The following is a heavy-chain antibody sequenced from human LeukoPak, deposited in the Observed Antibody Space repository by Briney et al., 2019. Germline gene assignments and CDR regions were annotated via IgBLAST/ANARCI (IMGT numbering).Heavy chain of an antibody. CDR1: GFTFSSYS. D-gene: IGHD3-3*01. Sequence: GGSLRLSCAASGFTFSSYSMNWVRQAPGKGLEWVSSISSSSSYIYYADSVKGRFTISRDNAKNSLYLQMNSLRAEDTAVYYCARDEAYRVSGVVITYLDYWGQGTLVTVSS. V-gene: IGHV3-21*01. J-gene: IGHJ4*02. CDR3: ARDEAYRVSGVVITYLDY. CDR2: ISSSSSYI.